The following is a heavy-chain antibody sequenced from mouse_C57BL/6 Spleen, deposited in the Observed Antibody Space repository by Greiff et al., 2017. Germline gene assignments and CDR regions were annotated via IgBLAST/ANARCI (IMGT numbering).Heavy chain of an antibody. CDR2: INPNNGGT. V-gene: IGHV1-18*01. CDR3: ARYDYGYYSYYAMDY. CDR1: GYTFTDYN. D-gene: IGHD2-3*01. J-gene: IGHJ4*01. Sequence: VQLVESGPELVKPGASVKIPCKASGYTFTDYNMDWVKQSHGKSLEWIGDINPNNGGTIYNQKFKGKATLTVDKSSSTAYMELRSLTSEDTAVYYCARYDYGYYSYYAMDYWGQGTSVTVSS.